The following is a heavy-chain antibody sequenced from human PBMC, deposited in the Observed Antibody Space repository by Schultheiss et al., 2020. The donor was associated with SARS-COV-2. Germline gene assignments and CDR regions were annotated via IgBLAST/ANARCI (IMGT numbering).Heavy chain of an antibody. Sequence: GSLRLSCAASGFTFSSYEMNWVRQAPGKVLEWVSYISSSGSTIYYADSVKGRFTISRDNSKNTLYLQMNSLRAEDTAVYYCALGSGDYGPYFDYWGQGTLVTVSS. J-gene: IGHJ4*02. D-gene: IGHD4-17*01. CDR1: GFTFSSYE. CDR2: ISSSGSTI. CDR3: ALGSGDYGPYFDY. V-gene: IGHV3-48*03.